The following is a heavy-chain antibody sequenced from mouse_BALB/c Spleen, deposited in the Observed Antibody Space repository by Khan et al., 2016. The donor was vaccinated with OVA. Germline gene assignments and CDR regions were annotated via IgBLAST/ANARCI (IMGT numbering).Heavy chain of an antibody. J-gene: IGHJ1*01. D-gene: IGHD2-1*01. CDR1: GYTFTSYW. Sequence: QVELQQPGAELVRPGASVKLSCKASGYTFTSYWMNWVKQRPGQGLEWIGMIDPSDSETHYNQRFKDKATLTVDKSSSTAYMQLSSLTSEDSAFYYCARGDGNSLYWYFDVWGAGTTVTVSS. CDR3: ARGDGNSLYWYFDV. V-gene: IGHV1-61*01. CDR2: IDPSDSET.